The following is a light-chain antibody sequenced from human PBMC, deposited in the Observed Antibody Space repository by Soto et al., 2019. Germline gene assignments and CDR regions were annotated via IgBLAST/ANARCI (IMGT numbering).Light chain of an antibody. CDR2: NNI. CDR3: AVWDDSLDGHAV. CDR1: SSNIGSNT. Sequence: QSVLTQPPSASGTPGQRGSISCSGSSSNIGSNTVRWYQHLPGTAPRLLIYNNIQRPSGVPDRFSDSKSGTSASLAISGLQFEDEADYYCAVWDDSLDGHAVFGGGTQLTVL. J-gene: IGLJ7*01. V-gene: IGLV1-44*01.